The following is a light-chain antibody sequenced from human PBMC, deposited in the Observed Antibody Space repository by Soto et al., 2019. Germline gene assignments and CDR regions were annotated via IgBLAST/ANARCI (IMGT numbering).Light chain of an antibody. Sequence: EVVLTQSPATLSLSPGERATLSCRASENVRTFVDWYQQKPGQAPRLLIYGASNRATGIPARFSGSGSGTDFTLTISNLEPEDFASYYCQQHSHWPPWTFGQGTKVDIK. V-gene: IGKV3-11*01. CDR2: GAS. CDR1: ENVRTF. CDR3: QQHSHWPPWT. J-gene: IGKJ1*01.